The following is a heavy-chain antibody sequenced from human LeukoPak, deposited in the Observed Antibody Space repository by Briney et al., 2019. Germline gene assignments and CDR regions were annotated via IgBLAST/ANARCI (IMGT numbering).Heavy chain of an antibody. CDR2: ISYDGSNK. Sequence: GGSLRLSCAAAGFTFSSYGMHWVRQAPGKGLEGVAVISYDGSNKYYADSVKGRFTISRDNSKNTLYLQMNSLRAEDTAVYYCAGGGIAVAANYWGQGTLVTVSS. CDR3: AGGGIAVAANY. D-gene: IGHD6-19*01. J-gene: IGHJ4*02. CDR1: GFTFSSYG. V-gene: IGHV3-30*03.